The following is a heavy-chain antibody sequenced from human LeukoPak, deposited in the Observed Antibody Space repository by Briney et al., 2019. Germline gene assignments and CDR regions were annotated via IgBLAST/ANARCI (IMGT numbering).Heavy chain of an antibody. Sequence: GGSLRLSCAASGFTFSTYTMNWVRQAPGKGLEWVSAISGSGGSTYYADSVKGRFTISRDNSKNTLYLQMNSLRAEDTAVYYCAKPDFWSGYYSVKSYFDYWGQGTLVTVSS. D-gene: IGHD3-3*01. CDR1: GFTFSTYT. J-gene: IGHJ4*02. CDR3: AKPDFWSGYYSVKSYFDY. V-gene: IGHV3-23*01. CDR2: ISGSGGST.